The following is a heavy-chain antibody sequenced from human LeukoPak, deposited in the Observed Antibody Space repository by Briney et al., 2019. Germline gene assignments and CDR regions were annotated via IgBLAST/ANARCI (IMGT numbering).Heavy chain of an antibody. D-gene: IGHD2-15*01. J-gene: IGHJ5*02. CDR1: GYTFTSYY. Sequence: GASVKVSCKASGYTFTSYYMHWVRQAPGQGLEWMGIINPSGGSTSYAQKFQGRVTMTRDTTTRTVYMELSSLRSEDTAVYYCARKAGYCSGGSCSNWFDPWGQGTLVTVSS. CDR3: ARKAGYCSGGSCSNWFDP. CDR2: INPSGGST. V-gene: IGHV1-46*03.